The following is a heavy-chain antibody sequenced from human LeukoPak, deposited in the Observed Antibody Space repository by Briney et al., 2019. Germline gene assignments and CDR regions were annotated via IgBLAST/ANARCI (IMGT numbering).Heavy chain of an antibody. V-gene: IGHV4-59*08. CDR3: AAGGPGDWFDP. CDR1: GGSISSYY. CDR2: IYYSGST. D-gene: IGHD3-16*01. Sequence: SETLSLTCTVSGGSISSYYWSWIRQPPGKGLEWIGYIYYSGSTNYNPSLKSRVTISVDTSKNQFPLKLSSVTAADTAVYYCAAGGPGDWFDPWGQGTLVTVSS. J-gene: IGHJ5*02.